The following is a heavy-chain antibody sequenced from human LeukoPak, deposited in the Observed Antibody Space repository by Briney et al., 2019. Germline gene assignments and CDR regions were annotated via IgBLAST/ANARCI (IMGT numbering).Heavy chain of an antibody. CDR1: GYTFTGYH. D-gene: IGHD6-19*01. V-gene: IGHV1-2*02. CDR2: INSNTGGT. CDR3: ARDRHGYSSWFDP. J-gene: IGHJ5*02. Sequence: ASVRVSSKASGYTFTGYHIHWVRQAPGQGLEWMGWINSNTGGTNYAQKFQGRVTLTRDTSITTAYMEMISLRSDDTAVYYCARDRHGYSSWFDPWGQGTLVSVSS.